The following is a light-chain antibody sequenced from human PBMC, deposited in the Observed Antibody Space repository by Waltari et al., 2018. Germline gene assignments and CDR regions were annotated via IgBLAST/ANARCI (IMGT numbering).Light chain of an antibody. V-gene: IGKV1-5*03. J-gene: IGKJ4*01. Sequence: DLRMTQSTSTLTASVGDRFSITCRSSQSICNWLAWYQQKPGKSPKLLSYNASTLESGVPSRFSGSGSGTEFTLTISSLQPDDFATYYCQQYNSYSLLTFGGGTKVEIK. CDR1: QSICNW. CDR3: QQYNSYSLLT. CDR2: NAS.